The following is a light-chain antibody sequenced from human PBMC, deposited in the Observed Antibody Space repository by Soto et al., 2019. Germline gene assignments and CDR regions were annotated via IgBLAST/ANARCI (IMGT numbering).Light chain of an antibody. CDR1: SSDVGGYNY. J-gene: IGLJ1*01. CDR2: DVS. Sequence: QSALTQPASVSGSPGQSITISCTGTSSDVGGYNYVSWYQQHPGKAPKLMIYDVSNRPSGVSNRFSGSKSGNTASLTISGLQAGEEADYYCSSYTSSSTVFGTGTKLTVL. CDR3: SSYTSSSTV. V-gene: IGLV2-14*01.